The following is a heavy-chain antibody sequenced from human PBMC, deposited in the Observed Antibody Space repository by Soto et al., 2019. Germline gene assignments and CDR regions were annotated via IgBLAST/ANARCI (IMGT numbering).Heavy chain of an antibody. CDR3: ATAPGYSSGVFDY. CDR1: GFPVSSNY. Sequence: PGGSLRLSCAASGFPVSSNYMSWVRQAPGKGLEWVSVIYSGGSTNYADSVKDRFTISRDIFKNTLYLQMNSLRAEDTAVYYGATAPGYSSGVFDYWGQGTLVTAPQ. D-gene: IGHD6-19*01. CDR2: IYSGGST. V-gene: IGHV3-53*01. J-gene: IGHJ4*02.